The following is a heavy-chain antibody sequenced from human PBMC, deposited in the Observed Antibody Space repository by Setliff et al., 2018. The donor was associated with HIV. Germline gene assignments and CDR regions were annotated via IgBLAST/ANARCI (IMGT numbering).Heavy chain of an antibody. J-gene: IGHJ4*02. CDR1: GFTFSDHY. CDR3: ARNQGNSFGQGFDY. V-gene: IGHV3-72*01. Sequence: HPGGSLRLSCAASGFTFSDHYMDWVRQAPGKGLEWVGRSTNKDNSYTTTYAASVKGRFTISRDDSKNSLYPQVNSLKTEDTAMYYCARNQGNSFGQGFDYWGQGTLVTVSS. D-gene: IGHD5-18*01. CDR2: STNKDNSYTT.